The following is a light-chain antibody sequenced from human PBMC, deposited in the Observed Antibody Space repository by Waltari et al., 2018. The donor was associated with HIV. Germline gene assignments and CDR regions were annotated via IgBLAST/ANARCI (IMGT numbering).Light chain of an antibody. V-gene: IGKV1-6*01. CDR1: QAIGRD. CDR3: LQDYNYPLT. CDR2: AAS. J-gene: IGKJ4*01. Sequence: AIQMTQSPSSLSASVGDTITLACRASQAIGRDLGWYQQKPGEAPKLLIFAASSLQSGVPSRFTGSGSGTDFTLTISSLQPEDFATYFCLQDYNYPLTFGGGTKVEIK.